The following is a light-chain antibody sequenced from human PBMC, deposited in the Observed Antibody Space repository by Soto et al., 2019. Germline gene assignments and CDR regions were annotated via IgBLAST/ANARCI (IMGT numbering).Light chain of an antibody. CDR2: DVS. J-gene: IGLJ2*01. CDR1: SSDVGGYNY. CDR3: CSYAGSYTLV. V-gene: IGLV2-11*01. Sequence: QSVLTQPRSVSGSPGQSVTISCTGTSSDVGGYNYVSWYQQRPGKVPKLMIYDVSMRPSGVPDRFSGSRSGITASLTISGLQAEDAADYYCCSYAGSYTLVFGGGTKLTVL.